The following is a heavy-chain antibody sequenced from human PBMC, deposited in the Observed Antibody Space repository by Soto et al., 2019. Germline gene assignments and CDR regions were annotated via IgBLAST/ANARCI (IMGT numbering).Heavy chain of an antibody. CDR1: GFTFSSYW. D-gene: IGHD3-3*01. CDR2: INSDGSST. V-gene: IGHV3-74*01. J-gene: IGHJ4*02. CDR3: ARGRRFLEGFYFDY. Sequence: GGSLRLSCAASGFTFSSYWMHWVRQAPGKGLVWVSRINSDGSSTSSADSVKGRFTISRDNAKNTLYLQMNSLRAEATAVYYCARGRRFLEGFYFDYWGQRTLVTVSS.